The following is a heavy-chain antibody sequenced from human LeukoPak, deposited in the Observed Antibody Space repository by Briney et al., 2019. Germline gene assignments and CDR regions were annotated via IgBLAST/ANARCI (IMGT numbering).Heavy chain of an antibody. Sequence: GGSLRLSCAASGFTFSSYGMHWVRQAPGKGLEWVSYISSSGSTIDYADSVKGRFTISRDNSKNTLYLQMNSLRAEDTAVYYCAKYMSSGYWGQGTLVTVSS. V-gene: IGHV3-48*01. CDR1: GFTFSSYG. CDR3: AKYMSSGY. J-gene: IGHJ4*02. D-gene: IGHD6-19*01. CDR2: ISSSGSTI.